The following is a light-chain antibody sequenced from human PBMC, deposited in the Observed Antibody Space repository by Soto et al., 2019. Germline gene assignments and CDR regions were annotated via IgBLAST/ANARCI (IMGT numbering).Light chain of an antibody. J-gene: IGKJ5*01. V-gene: IGKV3-15*01. CDR2: GAS. CDR3: QQYGSSPIT. CDR1: QSVSIN. Sequence: EIVMTQSPAALSVSPGERATLSCRASQSVSINLAWYQQKPGQAPRLLIYGASTRATGFPARFSGSGSGTDFTLTISRLEPEDFAVYYCQQYGSSPITFGQGTRLEIK.